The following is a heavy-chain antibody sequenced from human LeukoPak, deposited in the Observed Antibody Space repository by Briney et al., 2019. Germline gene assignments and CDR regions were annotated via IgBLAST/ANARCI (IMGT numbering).Heavy chain of an antibody. Sequence: GRSLRLSCAASGFTFDDYGMHWVRQAPGKGREWVSGISWNSGSLCYADSVKGRFTISRDNAKNSLYLQMNSLRADDTALYYCAKGRSPSYDSRQGWIDPWAREPWSPSPQ. CDR1: GFTFDDYG. V-gene: IGHV3-9*01. J-gene: IGHJ5*02. CDR3: AKGRSPSYDSRQGWIDP. CDR2: ISWNSGSL. D-gene: IGHD3-22*01.